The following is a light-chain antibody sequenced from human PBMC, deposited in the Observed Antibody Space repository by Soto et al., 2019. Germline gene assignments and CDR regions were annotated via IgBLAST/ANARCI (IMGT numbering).Light chain of an antibody. CDR1: SSDVGRYNY. CDR3: SSYAGNNNVV. V-gene: IGLV2-8*01. CDR2: EVN. Sequence: QSVLTQPPSASGSPGQSVTISCTGTSSDVGRYNYVSWYQQHPGKAPKLMIYEVNKRPSGVPDRFSGSKSDNTASLTVSGLQADDEADYYCSSYAGNNNVVFGGGTKLTVL. J-gene: IGLJ3*02.